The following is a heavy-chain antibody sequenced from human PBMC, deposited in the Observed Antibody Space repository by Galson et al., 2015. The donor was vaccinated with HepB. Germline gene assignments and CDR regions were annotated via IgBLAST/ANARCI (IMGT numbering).Heavy chain of an antibody. V-gene: IGHV4-31*03. D-gene: IGHD3-3*01. CDR2: IYYSGST. CDR3: ARDTGTGVVNLRYYYGMDV. J-gene: IGHJ6*02. Sequence: TLSLTCTVSGGSISSGGYYWSWIRQHPGKGLEWIGYIYYSGSTYYNPSLKSRVTISVDTSKNQFSLKLSSVTAADTAVYYCARDTGTGVVNLRYYYGMDVWGQGTTVTVSS. CDR1: GGSISSGGYY.